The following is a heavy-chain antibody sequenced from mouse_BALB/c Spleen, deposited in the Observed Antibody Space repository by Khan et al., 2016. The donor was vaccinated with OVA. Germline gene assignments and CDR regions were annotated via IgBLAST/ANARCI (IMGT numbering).Heavy chain of an antibody. Sequence: EVQLVESGPGLVKPSQSLYLTCTATGYSITSDYARNWIRKLPGNKLEWMGYKNYSGSTSYNQSLKNKTTLTRDKSNNQFYLQLNSVTSEDTATYYCARWGCYVPCYAMDYWGRGTSVTVSS. CDR1: GYSITSDYA. J-gene: IGHJ4*01. V-gene: IGHV3-2*02. CDR3: ARWGCYVPCYAMDY. D-gene: IGHD1-1*02. CDR2: KNYSGST.